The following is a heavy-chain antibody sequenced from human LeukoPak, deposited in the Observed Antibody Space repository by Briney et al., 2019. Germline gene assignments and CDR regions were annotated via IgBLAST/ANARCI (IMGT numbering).Heavy chain of an antibody. D-gene: IGHD2-2*01. CDR1: GGSISSSSYY. Sequence: PSETLSLTCTVSGGSISSSSYYWGWIRQPPGKGLEWIGSIYYSGSTYYNPSLKSRVTMSVDTSKNQFSLKLSSVTAADTAVYYCARDCSSTSCYAFGTFYYGMDVWGQGTTVTVSS. CDR2: IYYSGST. V-gene: IGHV4-39*07. J-gene: IGHJ6*02. CDR3: ARDCSSTSCYAFGTFYYGMDV.